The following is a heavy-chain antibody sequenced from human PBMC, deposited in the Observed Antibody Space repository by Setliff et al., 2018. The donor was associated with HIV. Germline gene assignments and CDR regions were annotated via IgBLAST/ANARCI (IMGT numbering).Heavy chain of an antibody. V-gene: IGHV4-39*07. CDR2: IYYSGTT. CDR3: ARESLDNWFDP. J-gene: IGHJ5*02. Sequence: SETLSLTCTVSGGSMRSSSFYWGWIRQAPGKGLEWIGSIYYSGTTYYNPSLKSRVTISVDTSKNQFSLKLSSVTAADTAVYYCARESLDNWFDPWGQGTLVTVSS. CDR1: GGSMRSSSFY.